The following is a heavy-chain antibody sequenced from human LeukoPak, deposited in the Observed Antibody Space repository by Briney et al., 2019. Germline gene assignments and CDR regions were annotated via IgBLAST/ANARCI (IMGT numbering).Heavy chain of an antibody. V-gene: IGHV3-9*01. D-gene: IGHD6-13*01. J-gene: IGHJ4*02. CDR2: ISWNSGRI. CDR1: GFMFDDYD. Sequence: GGSLRLSCAASGFMFDDYDMHWVRQAPGKGLEWVSGISWNSGRIGYADSVKGRFTISRDSAKNSLYLQMNSLRTEDTALYYCAKDISRSRSFYLAFDYWGQGTRVTVSS. CDR3: AKDISRSRSFYLAFDY.